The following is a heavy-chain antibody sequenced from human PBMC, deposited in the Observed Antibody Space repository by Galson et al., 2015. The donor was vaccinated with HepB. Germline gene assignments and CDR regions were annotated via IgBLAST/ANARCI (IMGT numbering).Heavy chain of an antibody. J-gene: IGHJ4*02. CDR1: GFTFSSYV. V-gene: IGHV3-23*01. D-gene: IGHD3-3*01. CDR2: ISTSGDYT. CDR3: AKWPWSGYFTDY. Sequence: SLRLSCAASGFTFSSYVKSWVRQAPGRGLEWVSSISTSGDYTYNADSVKGRFTMSRDNSKNTLFLQMNSLRAEDTAIYYCAKWPWSGYFTDYWGQGILVTVSS.